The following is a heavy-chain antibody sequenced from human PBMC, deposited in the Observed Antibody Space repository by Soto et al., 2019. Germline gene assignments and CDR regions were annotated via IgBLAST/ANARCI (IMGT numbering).Heavy chain of an antibody. CDR1: CCSISTYY. J-gene: IGHJ6*02. D-gene: IGHD6-13*01. Sequence: SETLSVTCSISCCSISTYYWRWIRHPAGKGLERIGRIYTSWGNNKSPPLKGRVTISIDTSKKQFSLKLSSVNAADTAVYYCARGAAAGADYGMDVWGQGTTVTVSS. CDR3: ARGAAAGADYGMDV. CDR2: IYTSWGN. V-gene: IGHV4-4*07.